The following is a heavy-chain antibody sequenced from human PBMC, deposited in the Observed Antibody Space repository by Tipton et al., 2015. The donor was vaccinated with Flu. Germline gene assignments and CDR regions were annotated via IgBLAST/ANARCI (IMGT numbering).Heavy chain of an antibody. J-gene: IGHJ4*02. Sequence: QVQLVQSGAEVKKPGASVKVSCKTSGYSFTSYYMHWVRQAPGQGLEWMGIINPGGGTITYAQKFEDRVTLTKDASTKTLYMELSTLTPEDTAVYYCARGDSSDQPDCWGQGTLVSVSS. CDR2: INPGGGTI. CDR3: ARGDSSDQPDC. D-gene: IGHD4-11*01. CDR1: GYSFTSYY. V-gene: IGHV1-46*01.